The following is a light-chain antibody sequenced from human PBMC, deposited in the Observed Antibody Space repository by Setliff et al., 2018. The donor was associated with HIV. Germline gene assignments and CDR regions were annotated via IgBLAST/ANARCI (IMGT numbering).Light chain of an antibody. V-gene: IGLV2-11*01. Sequence: LTQPRSVSGSPGQSVTISCTGTSSDVGVYNYVSWYQHHPGKAPKLMIYDVTTRPSGVPDRFSGSKSGYTASLTISGLQADDEADYYCCSFAGSNIPYVFGTGTKATVL. CDR1: SSDVGVYNY. J-gene: IGLJ1*01. CDR3: CSFAGSNIPYV. CDR2: DVT.